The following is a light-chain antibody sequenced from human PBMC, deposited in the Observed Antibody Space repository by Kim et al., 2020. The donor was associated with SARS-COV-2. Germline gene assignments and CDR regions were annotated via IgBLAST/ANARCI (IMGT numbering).Light chain of an antibody. Sequence: VALGKTVRSTGQGDSLRSYYASWYQQKPGQAPVLVIYGKNNRPSGIPDRFSGSSSGNTASLTITGAQAEDEADYYCNSRDSSGNVVFGGGTQLTVL. J-gene: IGLJ2*01. CDR2: GKN. V-gene: IGLV3-19*01. CDR1: SLRSYY. CDR3: NSRDSSGNVV.